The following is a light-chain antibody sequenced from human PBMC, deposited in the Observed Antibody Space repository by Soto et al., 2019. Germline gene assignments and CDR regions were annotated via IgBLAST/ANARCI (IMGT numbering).Light chain of an antibody. CDR1: QSVNTN. V-gene: IGKV3-15*01. Sequence: PASLAVSRGERDTLSCRASQSVNTNLAWYQQRPGQAPRVLIYAASTRATGIADRFSGGGYGTDFTLTISRLYSDYCSVYHRDLLT. CDR2: AAS. J-gene: IGKJ4*01. CDR3: DLLT.